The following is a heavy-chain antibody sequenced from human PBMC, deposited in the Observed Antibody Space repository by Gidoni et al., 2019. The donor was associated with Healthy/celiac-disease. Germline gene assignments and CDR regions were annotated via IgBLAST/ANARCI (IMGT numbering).Heavy chain of an antibody. CDR3: AKDRGFLGDDRVVGNY. V-gene: IGHV3-23*04. Sequence: EVQLVESGGGLVQPGGSLRPSWSASGFHFSSYAMSWVRQAPGKGLGWVSAIGGSGGSTYYADSVKGRFTISRDNSKSTLYLQMNSLRAEDTAVYYCAKDRGFLGDDRVVGNYWGQGTLVTVSS. D-gene: IGHD1-26*01. J-gene: IGHJ4*02. CDR1: GFHFSSYA. CDR2: IGGSGGST.